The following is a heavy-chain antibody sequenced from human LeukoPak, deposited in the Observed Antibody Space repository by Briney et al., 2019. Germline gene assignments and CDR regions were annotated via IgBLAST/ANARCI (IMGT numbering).Heavy chain of an antibody. CDR1: GFTFSSYA. J-gene: IGHJ4*02. Sequence: PGGSLRLSCAASGFTFSSYAMHWVRQAPGKGLEWVAVISYDGSNKYYADSVKGRFTISRDNSKNTLYLQMNSLRAEDTAVYYCAKDVARIAYAFDYWGQGTLVTVSS. D-gene: IGHD6-13*01. CDR2: ISYDGSNK. CDR3: AKDVARIAYAFDY. V-gene: IGHV3-30*04.